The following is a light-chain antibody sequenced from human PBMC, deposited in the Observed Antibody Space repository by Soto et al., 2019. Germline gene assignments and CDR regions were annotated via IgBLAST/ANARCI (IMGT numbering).Light chain of an antibody. J-gene: IGKJ5*01. CDR2: DAS. V-gene: IGKV3-15*01. CDR3: QQYHNWPIT. CDR1: QSVSSN. Sequence: EIVMTQSPATLSVSPGESATLSCRASQSVSSNLAWHQQKPGQAPRILMYDASTRATGISARFSGSGSGTEFTLTISSLQSEDFAVYYCQQYHNWPITVGQGTRLEIK.